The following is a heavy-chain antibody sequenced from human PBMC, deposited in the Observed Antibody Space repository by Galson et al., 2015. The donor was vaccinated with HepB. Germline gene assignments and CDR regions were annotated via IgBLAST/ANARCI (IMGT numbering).Heavy chain of an antibody. CDR3: ARDRHYYDSSGYYPEFDY. Sequence: SVKVSCKASGGTFSSYAISWVRQAPGQGLEWMGGIIPIFGTANYAQKFQGRVTITADESTSTAYMELSSLRSEDTAVYYCARDRHYYDSSGYYPEFDYWGQGTLVTVSS. CDR1: GGTFSSYA. V-gene: IGHV1-69*13. D-gene: IGHD3-22*01. CDR2: IIPIFGTA. J-gene: IGHJ4*02.